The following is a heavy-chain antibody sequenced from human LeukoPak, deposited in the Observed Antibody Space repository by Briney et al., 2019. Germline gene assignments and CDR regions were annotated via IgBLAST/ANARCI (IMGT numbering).Heavy chain of an antibody. V-gene: IGHV4-59*01. CDR1: GGSISRYF. Sequence: SETLSLTCSVSGGSISRYFWNWIRQAPGKGLEWIGYTYDGGSTQYNPSLKSRVTISLDTSTNKISLKVNSVTAADTAVYYCARSYYYDSSGQYRGSFDYWGQGTLVTVSS. J-gene: IGHJ4*02. CDR3: ARSYYYDSSGQYRGSFDY. CDR2: TYDGGST. D-gene: IGHD3-22*01.